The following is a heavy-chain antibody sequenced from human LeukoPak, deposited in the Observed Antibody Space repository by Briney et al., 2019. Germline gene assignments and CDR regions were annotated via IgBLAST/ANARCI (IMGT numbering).Heavy chain of an antibody. V-gene: IGHV1-69*01. Sequence: ASVKVSCKASGGTFSSYAISWVRQAPGQGLEWMGGIIPIFGTANYGQKFQGRVTITADESTSTAYMELSSLRSEDTAVYYCRTLPPALGYCSGGSCYFDYWGQGTLVTVSS. J-gene: IGHJ4*02. CDR1: GGTFSSYA. CDR3: RTLPPALGYCSGGSCYFDY. CDR2: IIPIFGTA. D-gene: IGHD2-15*01.